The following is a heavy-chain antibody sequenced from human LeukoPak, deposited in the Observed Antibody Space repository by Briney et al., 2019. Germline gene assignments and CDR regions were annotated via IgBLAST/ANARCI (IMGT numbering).Heavy chain of an antibody. D-gene: IGHD1-26*01. CDR3: AMSKSGSYSFDY. J-gene: IGHJ4*02. V-gene: IGHV3-23*01. Sequence: GGSLRLSCAASGFSVFTFSSYAMSWGRQAPGKGRGWVSDISGSGGSTYYADSVKGRFTISRDNSKNTLYVQMSSLRAEDTAVYYCAMSKSGSYSFDYWGQGTLVTVSS. CDR1: GFSVFTFSSYA. CDR2: ISGSGGST.